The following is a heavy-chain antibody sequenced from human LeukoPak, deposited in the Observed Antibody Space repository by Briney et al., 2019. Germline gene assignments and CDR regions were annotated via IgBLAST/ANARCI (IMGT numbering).Heavy chain of an antibody. V-gene: IGHV1-69*01. CDR2: IIPIFGTA. D-gene: IGHD2-15*01. J-gene: IGHJ1*01. Sequence: SVKVSCKASGGTFSSYAISWVRQAPGQGLEWMGGIIPIFGTANYAQKFQGRVTITADESTSTAYMELSSLRSEDTAVYYCARNPRVRLAAPFQHWGQGTLVTVSS. CDR3: ARNPRVRLAAPFQH. CDR1: GGTFSSYA.